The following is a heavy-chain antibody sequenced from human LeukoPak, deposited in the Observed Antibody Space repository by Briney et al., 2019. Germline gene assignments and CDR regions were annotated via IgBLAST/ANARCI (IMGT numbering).Heavy chain of an antibody. J-gene: IGHJ6*04. D-gene: IGHD2-2*01. CDR2: IYYSVST. Sequence: SETLSLTCTVSGGSISSYYWSWIRQPPGKGLERIGYIYYSVSTNYNPSLTSRVTISVDTSKNQFSLKLSSVTAADTAVYYCARDRIVVVPAAIEYYYYGMDVWGKGTTVTVSS. CDR1: GGSISSYY. CDR3: ARDRIVVVPAAIEYYYYGMDV. V-gene: IGHV4-59*01.